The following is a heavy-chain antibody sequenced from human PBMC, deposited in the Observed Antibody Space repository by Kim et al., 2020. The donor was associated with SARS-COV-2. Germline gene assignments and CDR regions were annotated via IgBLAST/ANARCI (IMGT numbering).Heavy chain of an antibody. CDR2: ISYDGSNK. Sequence: GGSLRLSCAASGFTFSSYAMHWVRQAPGKGLEWVAVISYDGSNKYYADSVKGRFTISRDNSKNTLYLQMNSLRAEDTAVYYCARDEQASKTSHSSSWYLSRRSPKAGVWGPGYWGQGTLVTVSS. J-gene: IGHJ4*02. D-gene: IGHD6-13*01. V-gene: IGHV3-30*04. CDR3: ARDEQASKTSHSSSWYLSRRSPKAGVWGPGY. CDR1: GFTFSSYA.